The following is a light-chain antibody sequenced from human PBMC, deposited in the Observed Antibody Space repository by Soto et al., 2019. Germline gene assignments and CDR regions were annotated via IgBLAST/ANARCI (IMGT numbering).Light chain of an antibody. CDR3: QQYVSLVT. V-gene: IGKV3-20*01. CDR2: GAS. CDR1: QSISGNY. J-gene: IGKJ5*01. Sequence: EIVLTQSPGTLSLSPGERATLSCSASQSISGNYLALYQQKPGQAPRLLIYGASNRATGIPERFSGSGSGTDFTITIGRREPQGAAMYYCQQYVSLVTFGQGTRLEIK.